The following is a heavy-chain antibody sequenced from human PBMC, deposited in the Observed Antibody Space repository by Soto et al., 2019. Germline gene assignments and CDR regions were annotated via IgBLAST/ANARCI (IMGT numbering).Heavy chain of an antibody. D-gene: IGHD3-22*01. J-gene: IGHJ5*02. Sequence: ASVKVSCKASGYTFTSYAMHWVRHAPGQRLEWMGWINAGNGNAKYSQKFQGRVTITRDTSASTAYMELSSLRSEDTAVYYCARANSPYYYDSSGYLAFDPWGQGTLVTVSS. V-gene: IGHV1-3*01. CDR2: INAGNGNA. CDR3: ARANSPYYYDSSGYLAFDP. CDR1: GYTFTSYA.